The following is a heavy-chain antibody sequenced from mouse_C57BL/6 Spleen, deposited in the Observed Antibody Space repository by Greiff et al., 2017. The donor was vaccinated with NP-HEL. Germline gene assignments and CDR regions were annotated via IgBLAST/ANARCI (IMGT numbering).Heavy chain of an antibody. D-gene: IGHD2-4*01. CDR1: GYTFTSYD. V-gene: IGHV1-85*01. Sequence: QVHVKQSGPELVKPGASVKLSCKASGYTFTSYDINWVKQRPGQGLEWIGWIYPRDGNTKYNEKFKGKATLTVDTSSSTAYMELHSLTSEDSAVYFCARRYYDYDWYFDVWGTGTTVTVSS. J-gene: IGHJ1*03. CDR3: ARRYYDYDWYFDV. CDR2: IYPRDGNT.